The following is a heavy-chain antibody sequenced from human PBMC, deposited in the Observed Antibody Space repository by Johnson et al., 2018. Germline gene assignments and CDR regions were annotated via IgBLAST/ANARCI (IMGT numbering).Heavy chain of an antibody. CDR1: GFTFDDYA. Sequence: EVQLLESGGVVVQPGGSLRLSCAASGFTFDDYAMHWVRQAPGKGLEWVSLISWDGGSTYYAASVKGRFTISRDNSKNSLYLQMNSLRAEDTALYYCAKDIGRRGAFDIWGQGTMVTVSS. D-gene: IGHD1-26*01. CDR2: ISWDGGST. CDR3: AKDIGRRGAFDI. V-gene: IGHV3-43D*03. J-gene: IGHJ3*02.